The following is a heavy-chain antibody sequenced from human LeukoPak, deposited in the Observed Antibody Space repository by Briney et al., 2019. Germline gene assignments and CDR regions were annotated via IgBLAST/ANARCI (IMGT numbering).Heavy chain of an antibody. D-gene: IGHD3-10*01. Sequence: SETPSLTCSVSGGSMSSGGYYWSWIRQHPGKGLEWMGHIYYSGTVYYNPSLRSRVSISVDTSKNQFSLKLSSVSVADTAVYYCARHASGSYFFEYWGQGTLVTVSS. CDR3: ARHASGSYFFEY. V-gene: IGHV4-31*03. CDR1: GGSMSSGGYY. CDR2: IYYSGTV. J-gene: IGHJ4*02.